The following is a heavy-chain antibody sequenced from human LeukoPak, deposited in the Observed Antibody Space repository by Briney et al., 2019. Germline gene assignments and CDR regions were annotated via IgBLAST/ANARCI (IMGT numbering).Heavy chain of an antibody. Sequence: PGGSLRLSCAASGFTFSSYDMSWIRQPPGKGLEWIGEINHSGSTNYNPSLKSRVTISVDTSKNQFSLKLSSVTAADTAVYYCARGGERYCSSTSCYYSEPFFDYWGQGTLVTVSS. CDR2: INHSGST. CDR3: ARGGERYCSSTSCYYSEPFFDY. D-gene: IGHD2-2*01. V-gene: IGHV4-34*01. J-gene: IGHJ4*02. CDR1: GFTFSSYD.